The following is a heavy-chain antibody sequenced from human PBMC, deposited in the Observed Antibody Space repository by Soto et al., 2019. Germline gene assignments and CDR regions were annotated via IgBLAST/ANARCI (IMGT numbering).Heavy chain of an antibody. D-gene: IGHD6-6*01. J-gene: IGHJ4*02. Sequence: SETLSLTCTVSGGSISSYYWSWIRQPPGKGLEWIGYIYYSGSTNYNPSLKSRVTISVDTSKNQFSLKLSSVTAADTAVYYCARAVFEYSSSFLDYWGQGTLVTVSS. V-gene: IGHV4-59*01. CDR2: IYYSGST. CDR3: ARAVFEYSSSFLDY. CDR1: GGSISSYY.